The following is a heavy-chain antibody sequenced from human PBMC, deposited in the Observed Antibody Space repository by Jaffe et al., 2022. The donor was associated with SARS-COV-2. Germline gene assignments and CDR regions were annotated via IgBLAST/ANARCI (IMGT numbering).Heavy chain of an antibody. V-gene: IGHV1-69*08. CDR2: IIPILGIA. D-gene: IGHD1-26*01. Sequence: QVQLVQSGAEVKKPGSSVKVSCKASGGTFSSYTISWVRQAPGQGLEWMGRIIPILGIANYAQKFQGRVTITADKSTSTAYMELSSLRSEDTAVYYCARETSGSYQSDAFDIWGQGTMVTVSS. CDR3: ARETSGSYQSDAFDI. CDR1: GGTFSSYT. J-gene: IGHJ3*02.